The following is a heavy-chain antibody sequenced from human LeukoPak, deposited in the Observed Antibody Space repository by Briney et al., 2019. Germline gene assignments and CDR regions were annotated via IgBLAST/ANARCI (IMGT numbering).Heavy chain of an antibody. V-gene: IGHV4-39*01. J-gene: IGHJ4*02. CDR3: ERARSGSWGEFGY. D-gene: IGHD3-3*01. Sequence: PSETLSLTCTVSGGSISSSSYYWGWIRQPPGKGLEWIGSIYSSGSTYYNPSLKSRVTISVDTSKNRFSLELSSVTAPDTAVYYCERARSGSWGEFGYWGQGTLVTVSS. CDR2: IYSSGST. CDR1: GGSISSSSYY.